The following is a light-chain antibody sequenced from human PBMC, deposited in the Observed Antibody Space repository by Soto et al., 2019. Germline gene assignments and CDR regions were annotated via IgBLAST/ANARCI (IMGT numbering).Light chain of an antibody. V-gene: IGKV1-39*01. CDR1: QSISSY. CDR3: QQTYSIPLT. CDR2: AAS. J-gene: IGKJ4*01. Sequence: DIQMTQSPSSLSASVGDTVTITCRASQSISSYLNWYQQKPGKAPKLLIYAASSLQSGVPSRFSGSGSGTDFTLTISSLQPEDFAIYYCQQTYSIPLTFGGGTRVEIK.